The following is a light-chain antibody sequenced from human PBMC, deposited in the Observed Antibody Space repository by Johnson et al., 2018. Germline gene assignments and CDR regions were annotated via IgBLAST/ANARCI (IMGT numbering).Light chain of an antibody. CDR2: ENN. V-gene: IGLV1-51*02. J-gene: IGLJ1*01. Sequence: QSVLTQPPSVSAAPGQKVTISCSGSSSNIGNNYVSWYQQLPGTAPKLLIYENNKRPSGIPDRFSGSKSGTSATLGITGLQTGDEADYYCGTWASSLSAGNVFRTGTKVTVL. CDR1: SSNIGNNY. CDR3: GTWASSLSAGNV.